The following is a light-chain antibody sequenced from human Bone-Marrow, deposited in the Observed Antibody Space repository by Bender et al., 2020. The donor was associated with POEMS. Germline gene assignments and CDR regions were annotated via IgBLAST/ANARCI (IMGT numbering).Light chain of an antibody. CDR3: SSYTGSTTFVI. CDR1: SSDVGRYDY. Sequence: QSALTQPASVSGSPGQSITISCTGSSSDVGRYDYVSWYQHHPGKAPKLLIYDVTKRPSGVPDRFSGFKAGNTASLTVSGLQAEDEAHYYCSSYTGSTTFVIFGGGTKLTVV. V-gene: IGLV2-14*03. J-gene: IGLJ2*01. CDR2: DVT.